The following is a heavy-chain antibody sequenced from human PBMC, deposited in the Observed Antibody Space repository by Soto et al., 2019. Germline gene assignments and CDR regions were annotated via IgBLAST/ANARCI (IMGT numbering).Heavy chain of an antibody. D-gene: IGHD3-22*01. J-gene: IGHJ4*02. CDR3: ARQIYDSDTGPNFQYYFDS. CDR1: GYSFAGYW. Sequence: GESLKISCKGSGYSFAGYWITWVRQKPGKGLEWMGRMDPSDSQTYYSPSFRGHVTISVTKSITTVFLQWSSLRASDTAMYYCARQIYDSDTGPNFQYYFDSWGQGTPVTVSS. V-gene: IGHV5-10-1*01. CDR2: MDPSDSQT.